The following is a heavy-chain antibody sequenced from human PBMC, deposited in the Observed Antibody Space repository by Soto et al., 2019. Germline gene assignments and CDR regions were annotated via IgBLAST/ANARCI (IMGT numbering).Heavy chain of an antibody. J-gene: IGHJ6*02. CDR3: ARDIVGATYYYYYGMDV. D-gene: IGHD1-26*01. CDR1: GGTFSSYA. CDR2: IIPIFGTA. Sequence: QVQLVQSGAEVKKPGSSVKVSCKASGGTFSSYAISWVRQAPGQGLEWMGGIIPIFGTANYAQKFQGRVTITADESTSTAYMELSSLRSEDTAVYYCARDIVGATYYYYYGMDVWGRGTTVTVSS. V-gene: IGHV1-69*01.